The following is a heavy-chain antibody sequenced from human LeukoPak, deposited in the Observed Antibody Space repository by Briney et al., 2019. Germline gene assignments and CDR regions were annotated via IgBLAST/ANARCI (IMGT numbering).Heavy chain of an antibody. J-gene: IGHJ4*02. CDR3: ARHRQYSSSSLHY. CDR2: IYYSGST. CDR1: GGSISSHY. V-gene: IGHV4-59*08. D-gene: IGHD6-6*01. Sequence: SETLSLTCTVSGGSISSHYWSWIRQPPGKGLEWIGYIYYSGSTNYNPSLKSRVTISVDTSKNQFSLKVSSVTAADTAVYYCARHRQYSSSSLHYWGQGTLVTVSS.